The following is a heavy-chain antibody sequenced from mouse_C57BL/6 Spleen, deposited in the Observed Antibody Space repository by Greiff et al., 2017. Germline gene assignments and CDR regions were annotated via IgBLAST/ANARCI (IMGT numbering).Heavy chain of an antibody. Sequence: QVQLQQPGAELVKPGASVKLSCKASGYTFTSYWMHWVKQRPGQGLEWIGIIHPSSGSTNYNEKFKSKATLTVDKSSSTAYMQLSSLTSEDSAVYDCEREQKYGGYYGGWGTGTTVTVSS. D-gene: IGHD2-3*01. CDR2: IHPSSGST. V-gene: IGHV1-64*01. CDR3: EREQKYGGYYGG. CDR1: GYTFTSYW. J-gene: IGHJ1*03.